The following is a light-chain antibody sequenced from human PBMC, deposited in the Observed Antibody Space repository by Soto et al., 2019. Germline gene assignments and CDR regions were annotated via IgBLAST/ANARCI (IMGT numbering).Light chain of an antibody. CDR1: SSDIGGHNS. V-gene: IGLV2-14*01. CDR2: EVT. CDR3: SSYTTTSTVV. J-gene: IGLJ2*01. Sequence: QSALTQPASVSGSPGQSITVSCTGTSSDIGGHNSVSWYQQHPGKVPKLIIYEVTNRPSGVSNRFSGSKSGNTASLTVSGLQAEDEADYYCSSYTTTSTVVFGGGTQLTVL.